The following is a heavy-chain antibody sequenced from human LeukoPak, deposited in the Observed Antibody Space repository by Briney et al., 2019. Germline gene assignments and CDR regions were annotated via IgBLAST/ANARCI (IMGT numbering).Heavy chain of an antibody. CDR3: ATVGYDDYHFDY. J-gene: IGHJ4*02. D-gene: IGHD4-17*01. CDR2: VDPEDGET. CDR1: GYTFTDYY. Sequence: ASVKVSCKVSGYTFTDYYMHWVQQAPGKGLEWMGLVDPEDGETIYAEKFQGRVTITADTSTDTAYMELSSLRSEDTAVYYCATVGYDDYHFDYWGQGTLVTVSS. V-gene: IGHV1-69-2*01.